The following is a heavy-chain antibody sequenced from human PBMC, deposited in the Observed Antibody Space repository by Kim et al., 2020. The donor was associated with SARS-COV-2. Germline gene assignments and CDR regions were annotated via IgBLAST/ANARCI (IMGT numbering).Heavy chain of an antibody. CDR1: GGTFSSYA. J-gene: IGHJ3*02. Sequence: SVKVSCKASGGTFSSYAISWVRQAPGQGLECMGRIIPILGIANYAQKFQGRVTITADKSTSTAYMELSSLRSEDTAVYYCARRHEGSAFDIWGQGTMVTVSS. CDR3: ARRHEGSAFDI. CDR2: IIPILGIA. V-gene: IGHV1-69*04.